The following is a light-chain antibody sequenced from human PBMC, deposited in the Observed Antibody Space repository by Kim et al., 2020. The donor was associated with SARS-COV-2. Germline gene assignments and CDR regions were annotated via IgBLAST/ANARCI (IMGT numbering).Light chain of an antibody. Sequence: GQTARIPSQGDSLTRYFPSWYQRTLGQAPVLLTNARTSRSPGIPDRFSGSTSGDTTSLIITGAQAEDEADYYCNSRHISGDLWLFGGGTQLTVL. CDR2: ART. CDR3: NSRHISGDLWL. J-gene: IGLJ3*02. V-gene: IGLV3-19*01. CDR1: SLTRYF.